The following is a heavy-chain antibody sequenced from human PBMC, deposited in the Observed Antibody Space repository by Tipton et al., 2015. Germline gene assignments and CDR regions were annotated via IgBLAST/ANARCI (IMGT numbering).Heavy chain of an antibody. J-gene: IGHJ6*02. CDR1: AYSISSDYY. V-gene: IGHV4-38-2*02. CDR3: ARDLEHGMDV. Sequence: TLSLTCAVSAYSISSDYYWGWIRRPPGKGLEWIGSISHSGNTYYNPSLKSRVTMSRDTSKNQFSLTLNSVTAADTAVYYCARDLEHGMDVWGQGTTVTVSS. D-gene: IGHD5-24*01. CDR2: ISHSGNT.